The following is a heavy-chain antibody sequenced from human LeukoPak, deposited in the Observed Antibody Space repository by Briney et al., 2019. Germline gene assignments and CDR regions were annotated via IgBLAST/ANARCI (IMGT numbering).Heavy chain of an antibody. CDR2: MYHTGTT. CDR1: GYSISSGYY. J-gene: IGHJ5*02. D-gene: IGHD1-26*01. Sequence: PSETLSPTCGVSGYSISSGYYWGWIRQPPGKGLEWIASMYHTGTTYYNPSLKSRVTISVDTSKNQFSLGLTSVTAADTAVYYCTRLKWGDWFDPWGQGTLVTVSS. CDR3: TRLKWGDWFDP. V-gene: IGHV4-38-2*01.